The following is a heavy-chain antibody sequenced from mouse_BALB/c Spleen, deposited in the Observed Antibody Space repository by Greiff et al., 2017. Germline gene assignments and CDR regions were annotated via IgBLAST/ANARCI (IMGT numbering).Heavy chain of an antibody. CDR3: TRGYYGPAWFAY. CDR2: IRLKSNNYAT. Sequence: EVMLVESGGGLVQPGGSMKLSCVASGFTFSNYWMNWVRQSPEKGLEWVAEIRLKSNNYATHYAESVKGRFTISRDDSKSSVYLQMNNLRAEDTGIYYCTRGYYGPAWFAYWGQGTLVTVSA. D-gene: IGHD1-2*01. CDR1: GFTFSNYW. V-gene: IGHV6-6*02. J-gene: IGHJ3*01.